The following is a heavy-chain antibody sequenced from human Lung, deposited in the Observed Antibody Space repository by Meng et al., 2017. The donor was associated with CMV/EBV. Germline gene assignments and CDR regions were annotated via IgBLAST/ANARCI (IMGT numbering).Heavy chain of an antibody. V-gene: IGHV1-2*02. CDR3: ARNGYCSSTSCYRYGMDV. D-gene: IGHD2-2*01. Sequence: ASXXVSXKASGYTFTGYYMHWVRQAPGQGLEWMGWINPNSGGTNYAQKFQGRVTMTRDTSISTAYMELSRLRSDGTAVYYCARNGYCSSTSCYRYGMDVWGQGXTVTVSS. J-gene: IGHJ6*02. CDR1: GYTFTGYY. CDR2: INPNSGGT.